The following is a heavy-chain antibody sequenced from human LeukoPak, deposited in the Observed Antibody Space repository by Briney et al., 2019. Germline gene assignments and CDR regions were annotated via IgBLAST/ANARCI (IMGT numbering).Heavy chain of an antibody. V-gene: IGHV3-21*04. CDR3: ASWALKSSDAFDI. CDR1: GFTFSSYS. J-gene: IGHJ3*02. CDR2: ISSSSSYI. D-gene: IGHD2-2*01. Sequence: GGSLRLSCAASGFTFSSYSMNWVRQAPGKGLEWVSSISSSSSYIYYADSVKGRFTISRDNSKNTLYLQMNSLRAEDTAVYYCASWALKSSDAFDIWGQGTMVTVSS.